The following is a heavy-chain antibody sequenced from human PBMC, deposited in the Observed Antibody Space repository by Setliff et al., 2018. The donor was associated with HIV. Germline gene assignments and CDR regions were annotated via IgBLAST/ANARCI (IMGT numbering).Heavy chain of an antibody. Sequence: SVKVSCKAPGGTFSGYAFSWVRQAPGQGFGWMGGRIPVFGTVNYAQKFLGRATITADESTNTSYMELTSLSSEDTAVYFCARDSHCSGPSCFSWGQFFDDWGQGTLVTVSS. D-gene: IGHD2-15*01. CDR3: ARDSHCSGPSCFSWGQFFDD. CDR1: GGTFSGYA. V-gene: IGHV1-69*13. CDR2: RIPVFGTV. J-gene: IGHJ4*02.